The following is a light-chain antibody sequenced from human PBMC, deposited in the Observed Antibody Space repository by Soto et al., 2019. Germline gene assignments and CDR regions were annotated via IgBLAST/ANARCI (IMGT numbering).Light chain of an antibody. CDR3: MQALQTPFT. Sequence: DIVMTQSPLSLPVTPGEPASISCRSSQSLLHSNGYNYLDWYLQKPGQSPQLLIYLGSNRASGVPDRFSGGGSGTDFTLKISRVEADDVVVYYCMQALQTPFTFGPGTKVDIK. CDR2: LGS. J-gene: IGKJ3*01. CDR1: QSLLHSNGYNY. V-gene: IGKV2-28*01.